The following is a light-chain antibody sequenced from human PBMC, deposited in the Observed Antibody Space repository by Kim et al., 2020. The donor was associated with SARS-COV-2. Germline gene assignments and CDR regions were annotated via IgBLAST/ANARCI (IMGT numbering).Light chain of an antibody. J-gene: IGLJ2*01. CDR2: QDS. V-gene: IGLV3-1*01. CDR1: KLGDKY. Sequence: TPGQTASITCSGDKLGDKYACWYQQKPGQSPVLVIYQDSKRPSGIPERFSGSNSGNTATLTISGTQAMDEADYYCQAWDSSTVVFGGGTQLTVL. CDR3: QAWDSSTVV.